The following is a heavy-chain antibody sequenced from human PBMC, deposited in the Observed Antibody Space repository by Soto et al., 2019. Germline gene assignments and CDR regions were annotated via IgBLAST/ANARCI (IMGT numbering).Heavy chain of an antibody. V-gene: IGHV3-53*01. CDR2: IYSGNST. D-gene: IGHD3-16*01. J-gene: IGHJ3*01. CDR1: GFTVSSNY. CDR3: ARLRGSDSAFDV. Sequence: EAQLVESGGGLMQPGGSLRLSCAVSGFTVSSNYMSWVRQAPGKGLEWVSSIYSGNSTYYADSVKGRFTISRDNSRNTLYFQMNSLRADDTAVYYCARLRGSDSAFDVWGQGTIVTVSS.